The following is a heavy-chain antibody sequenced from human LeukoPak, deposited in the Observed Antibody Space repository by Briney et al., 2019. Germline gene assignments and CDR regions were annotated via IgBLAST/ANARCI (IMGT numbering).Heavy chain of an antibody. D-gene: IGHD4-23*01. J-gene: IGHJ3*02. CDR2: IYYSGST. CDR1: GGSISSYY. CDR3: ARAGRWGGSAFDI. Sequence: SETLSLTCTVSGGSISSYYWSWIRQPPGKGLEWIGYIYYSGSTNYNPSLKSRVTISVDTSKNQFSLKLSSVTAADTAVYYCARAGRWGGSAFDIWGQGTMVTVSS. V-gene: IGHV4-59*01.